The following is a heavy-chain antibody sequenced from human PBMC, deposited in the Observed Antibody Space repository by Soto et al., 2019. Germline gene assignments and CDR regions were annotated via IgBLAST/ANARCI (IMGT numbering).Heavy chain of an antibody. CDR1: EFTFSTYA. CDR3: AKSGVSAIPRYPFDI. V-gene: IGHV3-23*01. CDR2: ISGSGGST. D-gene: IGHD2-21*01. Sequence: EVQLLESGGGLAQPGGSLRLSCEASEFTFSTYAMSWVRQAPGKGLEWVSAISGSGGSTFYADSVEGRFTISRDNSEKTLFLQMNSLRAEDTAVYYCAKSGVSAIPRYPFDIWGQETIVTLS. J-gene: IGHJ3*02.